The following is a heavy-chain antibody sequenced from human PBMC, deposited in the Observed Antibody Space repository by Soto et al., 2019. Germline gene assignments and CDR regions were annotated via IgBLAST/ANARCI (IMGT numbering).Heavy chain of an antibody. Sequence: QITLKESGPTLLKPTQTLPLTCTFSGLSLSTSGVGVGWMRQPPGKALEWLALIYWADDKGDSPSLKSRHTITKDTSKNQVVLTMSNMDPVDTATYYCAHRPSYCSGYSCYAGFDYWGQGTLVTVSS. CDR2: IYWADDK. V-gene: IGHV2-5*02. J-gene: IGHJ4*02. D-gene: IGHD2-15*01. CDR1: GLSLSTSGVG. CDR3: AHRPSYCSGYSCYAGFDY.